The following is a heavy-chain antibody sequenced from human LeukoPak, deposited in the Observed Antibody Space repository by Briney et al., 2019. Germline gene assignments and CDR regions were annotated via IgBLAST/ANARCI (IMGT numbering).Heavy chain of an antibody. V-gene: IGHV1-18*01. J-gene: IGHJ4*02. CDR1: GYTFTSYS. Sequence: ASLKLSCTASGYTFTSYSIRWVRQAPGKGLEWMARISAYNGNTNYAQTLQGRVTMSTDTSTSTAYMELRSLRSDDTAVYYCAIGLRLGGLSFYYWGQGTLVTVSS. CDR2: ISAYNGNT. CDR3: AIGLRLGGLSFYY. D-gene: IGHD3-16*02.